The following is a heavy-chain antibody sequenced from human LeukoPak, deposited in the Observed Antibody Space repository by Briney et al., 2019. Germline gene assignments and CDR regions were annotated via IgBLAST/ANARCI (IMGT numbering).Heavy chain of an antibody. D-gene: IGHD6-13*01. J-gene: IGHJ4*02. CDR2: INSDATST. V-gene: IGHV3-74*01. CDR3: VRGSPGYSSSWHAY. Sequence: GGSLRLSCAASGFMLSSTWMHWVRQAPGKGLVWVSRINSDATSTSYAVSVRGRFTVSRDDAKNTMYLQMNSLRAEDTAMYYCVRGSPGYSSSWHAYWGQGTLVTVSS. CDR1: GFMLSSTW.